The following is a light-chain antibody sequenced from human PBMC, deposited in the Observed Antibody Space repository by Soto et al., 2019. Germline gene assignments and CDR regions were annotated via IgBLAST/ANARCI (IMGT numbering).Light chain of an antibody. CDR3: LQTTQSIT. J-gene: IGKJ4*01. Sequence: DIVMTQTPLSSPVTLGQPASISCRSSRSLIHSDGDTYLNWLQQRPGQPPRLLIYRVSNRFSGVPDIFSGSEAWTDFTLKISRVEAEDVGIYYCLQTTQSITFGGGTRVEIK. CDR1: RSLIHSDGDTY. CDR2: RVS. V-gene: IGKV2-24*01.